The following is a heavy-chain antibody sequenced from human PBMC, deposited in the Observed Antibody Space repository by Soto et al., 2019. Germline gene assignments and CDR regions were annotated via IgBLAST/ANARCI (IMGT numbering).Heavy chain of an antibody. CDR1: GFTFSNAW. J-gene: IGHJ6*02. D-gene: IGHD1-26*01. V-gene: IGHV3-15*01. CDR2: IKSKTDGGTT. Sequence: EVQLVESGGGLVKPGGSLRLSCAASGFTFSNAWMSWVRQAPGKGLEWVGRIKSKTDGGTTDYAAHVKGRFTISRDDSKNTLYLKMNSMKTEDTAVYYCTTGGVKRHSRSYYLGIHGMDVWGQGTTVTVSS. CDR3: TTGGVKRHSRSYYLGIHGMDV.